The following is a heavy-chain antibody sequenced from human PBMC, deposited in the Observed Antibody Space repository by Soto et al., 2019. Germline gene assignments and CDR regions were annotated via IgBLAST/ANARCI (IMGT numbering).Heavy chain of an antibody. V-gene: IGHV1-46*02. J-gene: IGHJ3*02. D-gene: IGHD3-10*01. CDR3: ASDYNAYQRQHVFDI. CDR2: INPSGAST. Sequence: QVQLVQSGAEVKKPGASVKVACKASGYSFNSYYMHWVRQAPGQGPEWMGVINPSGASTSYAQKFQGRVTRTRDTSTSTVYMELSSLRAEDTALYYCASDYNAYQRQHVFDIWGQGTLVTVSS. CDR1: GYSFNSYY.